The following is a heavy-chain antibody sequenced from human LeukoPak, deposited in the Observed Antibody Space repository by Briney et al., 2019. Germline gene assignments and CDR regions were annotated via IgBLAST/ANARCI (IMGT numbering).Heavy chain of an antibody. V-gene: IGHV3-30-3*01. CDR3: ARDSLAFDI. Sequence: GGSLRLSCAASGFTFSSYAMHWVRQAPGKGLEWAAVISYDGSNKYYADSVKGRFTISRDNSKNTLYLQMNSLRAEDTAVYYCARDSLAFDIWGQGTMVTVSS. J-gene: IGHJ3*02. CDR1: GFTFSSYA. CDR2: ISYDGSNK.